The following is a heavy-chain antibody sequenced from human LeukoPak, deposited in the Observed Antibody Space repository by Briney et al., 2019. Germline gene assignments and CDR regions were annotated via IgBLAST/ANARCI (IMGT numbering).Heavy chain of an antibody. J-gene: IGHJ4*02. D-gene: IGHD2-15*01. CDR2: IYYSGST. CDR1: GGSISSYY. Sequence: PETLSLTCTVSGGSISSYYWSWIRQPPGKGLEWIGYIYYSGSTHYNPSLKSRVTISVDTSKNQFSLKLSSVTAADTAVYYCARDLARGGYVDYWGQGTLVTVSS. V-gene: IGHV4-59*01. CDR3: ARDLARGGYVDY.